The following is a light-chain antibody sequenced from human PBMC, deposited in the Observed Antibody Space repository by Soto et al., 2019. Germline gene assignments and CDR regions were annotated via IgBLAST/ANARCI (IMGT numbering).Light chain of an antibody. Sequence: VLTQSPAALSLSPGGRAILSCRASQTVSRYYLSWYQKKPGQPPRLLIYGASTRATGVPDRFSGSGSGAAFTLTNSSLLSEYFAGYYCQPALTFGGGTTVEMK. CDR3: QPALT. CDR2: GAS. V-gene: IGKV3D-7*01. J-gene: IGKJ4*01. CDR1: QTVSRYY.